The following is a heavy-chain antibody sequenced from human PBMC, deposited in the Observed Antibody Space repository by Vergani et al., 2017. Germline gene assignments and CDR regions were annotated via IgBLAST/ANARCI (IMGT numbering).Heavy chain of an antibody. D-gene: IGHD6-19*01. Sequence: EVQLVESGGGLVQPGRSLRLSCAASGFTFDDYAMHWVRQAPGKGLEWVSGISWNSGSIGYADSVKGRFTISRDNAKNSLYLQMNSLRAEDTALYYCARPYSSGWYVDWFDPWGQGTLVTVSS. CDR1: GFTFDDYA. CDR3: ARPYSSGWYVDWFDP. CDR2: ISWNSGSI. V-gene: IGHV3-9*01. J-gene: IGHJ5*02.